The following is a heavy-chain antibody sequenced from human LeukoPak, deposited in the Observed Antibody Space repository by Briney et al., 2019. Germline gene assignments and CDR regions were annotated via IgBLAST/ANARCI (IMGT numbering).Heavy chain of an antibody. CDR1: GFTFSDYY. J-gene: IGHJ3*02. CDR2: ISSSGSTI. D-gene: IGHD3-10*01. Sequence: PGGSLRLSCAASGFTFSDYYMSWIRQAPGKGLEWVSYISSSGSTIYYADSVKGRFTISRDNAKNSLYLQMNSLRAEDTAVYYCARPMVRGVITAFDIWGQGTMVTVSS. CDR3: ARPMVRGVITAFDI. V-gene: IGHV3-11*01.